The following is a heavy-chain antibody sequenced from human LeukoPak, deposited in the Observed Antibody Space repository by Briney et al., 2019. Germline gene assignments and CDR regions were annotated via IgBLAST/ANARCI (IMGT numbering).Heavy chain of an antibody. D-gene: IGHD3-10*01. J-gene: IGHJ4*02. Sequence: GGSRRLSCAASGFTFSSYAMSWVRQAPGKGLEWVSAISGSGGSTYYADSVKGRFTISRDNSKNTLYLQMNSLRAEDTAVYYCASDGMVRGVSHFDYWGQGTLVTVSS. CDR1: GFTFSSYA. CDR2: ISGSGGST. CDR3: ASDGMVRGVSHFDY. V-gene: IGHV3-23*01.